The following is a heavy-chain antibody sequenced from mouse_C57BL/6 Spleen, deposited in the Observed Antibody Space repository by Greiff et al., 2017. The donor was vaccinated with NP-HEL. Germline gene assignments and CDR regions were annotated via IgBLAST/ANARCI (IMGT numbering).Heavy chain of an antibody. D-gene: IGHD2-4*01. V-gene: IGHV1-81*01. CDR3: ARSDDSYYFDY. CDR1: GYTFTSYG. CDR2: IYPRSGNT. J-gene: IGHJ2*01. Sequence: QVQLKQSGAELARPGASVKLSCKASGYTFTSYGISWVKQRTGQGLEWIGEIYPRSGNTYYNEKFKGKATLTADKSSSTAYMELRSLTSEDSAVYFCARSDDSYYFDYWGQGTTLTVSS.